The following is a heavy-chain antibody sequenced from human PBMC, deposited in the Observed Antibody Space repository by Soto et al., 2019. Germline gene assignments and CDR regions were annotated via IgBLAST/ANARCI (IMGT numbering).Heavy chain of an antibody. CDR3: ARDLPGYSSGWSPMYGRDF. D-gene: IGHD6-19*01. J-gene: IGHJ6*02. Sequence: QVQLQESGPGLVKPSETLSLTCTVSGGSISSYYWSWIRQPPGKGLEWIGYIYYSGSTNYNPSLMSRVTISLDTSKNQFSLKLSSVTSADTAVYYCARDLPGYSSGWSPMYGRDFWGQGTTVTASS. V-gene: IGHV4-59*01. CDR2: IYYSGST. CDR1: GGSISSYY.